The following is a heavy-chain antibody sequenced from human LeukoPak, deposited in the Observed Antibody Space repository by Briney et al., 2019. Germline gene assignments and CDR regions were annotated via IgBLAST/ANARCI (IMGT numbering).Heavy chain of an antibody. CDR2: IYRDGST. V-gene: IGHV3-66*02. Sequence: GGSLRLSRAASGFSVSTYYMSWVRQAPGKGLEWVSLIYRDGSTYFADSVKGRFTISRDNSKNTLYLQMNSLRAEDTAVYYCARVGRDNYNDYFDYWGQGTLVTVSS. J-gene: IGHJ4*02. D-gene: IGHD5-24*01. CDR3: ARVGRDNYNDYFDY. CDR1: GFSVSTYY.